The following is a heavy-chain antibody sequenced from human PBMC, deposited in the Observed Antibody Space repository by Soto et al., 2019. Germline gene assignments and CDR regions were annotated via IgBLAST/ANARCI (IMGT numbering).Heavy chain of an antibody. CDR2: IHSDGSST. V-gene: IGHV3-74*01. CDR3: ARGDRGAFDL. Sequence: EVQLVESGGGLVRPGGSLRLSCAASGFTFSYYWMHWVRQAPGKGLVWVSRIHSDGSSTTYADFVKGRFITSRDNARNTVDLQMNSVRVEYPAVYYCARGDRGAFDLWGQGTVVTVSS. J-gene: IGHJ3*01. D-gene: IGHD1-26*01. CDR1: GFTFSYYW.